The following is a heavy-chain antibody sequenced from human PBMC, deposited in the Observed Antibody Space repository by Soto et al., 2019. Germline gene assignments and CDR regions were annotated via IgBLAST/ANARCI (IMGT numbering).Heavy chain of an antibody. J-gene: IGHJ3*02. CDR2: IWNDGTNK. Sequence: QAQLVESGGGVVQPGRSLRLSCAASGFTFSNYGMHWVRQAPGKGVEWVAVIWNDGTNKYYVDSVRGRFTISRDDSKNTLYLEMNSLRAEDTGVYYCAKDMAAAAHQGDAFDIWGLGTMVSVSA. D-gene: IGHD6-13*01. V-gene: IGHV3-33*03. CDR1: GFTFSNYG. CDR3: AKDMAAAAHQGDAFDI.